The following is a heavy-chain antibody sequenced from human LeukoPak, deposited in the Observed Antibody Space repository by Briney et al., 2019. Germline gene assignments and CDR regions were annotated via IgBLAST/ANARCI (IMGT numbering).Heavy chain of an antibody. CDR1: GFTFSAYW. CDR3: ARDRTDYYYGMDV. V-gene: IGHV3-74*01. J-gene: IGHJ6*02. D-gene: IGHD4-17*01. Sequence: GGSLRLSCAASGFTFSAYWMHWVRQAPGKGLVWVSRITGDGSATNYADSVKGRFTISRDNAKKTLFLQMNSLTAEDTAVYYCARDRTDYYYGMDVWGQGTTVTVSS. CDR2: ITGDGSAT.